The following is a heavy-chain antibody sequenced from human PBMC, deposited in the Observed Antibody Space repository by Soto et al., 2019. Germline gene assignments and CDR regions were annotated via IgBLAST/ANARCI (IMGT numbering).Heavy chain of an antibody. CDR2: IYYSGST. Sequence: SETLSLTCIVSGDSISRSSYYWGWIRQPPGKGLEWIGSIYYSGSTYYNPSLKSRVTISVDTSKNQFSLNLNSVTAADTAVYYCARRPGGIAAAWFDYWGRGTLVTVSS. D-gene: IGHD6-13*01. J-gene: IGHJ4*02. CDR1: GDSISRSSYY. CDR3: ARRPGGIAAAWFDY. V-gene: IGHV4-39*01.